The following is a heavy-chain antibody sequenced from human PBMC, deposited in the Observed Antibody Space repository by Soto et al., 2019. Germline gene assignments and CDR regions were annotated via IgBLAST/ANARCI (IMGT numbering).Heavy chain of an antibody. J-gene: IGHJ5*02. CDR2: IYYSGST. Sequence: SEILSLTFAVSDGSISSGCYYWSWFRQRPGKGLEWIGYIYYSGSTYYNPSLKSRVTISIDTSRNQFSLNLNSVTDADTAVYYCARDPNPIFDTWGQGILVTVSS. V-gene: IGHV4-31*11. D-gene: IGHD3-3*01. CDR3: ARDPNPIFDT. CDR1: DGSISSGCYY.